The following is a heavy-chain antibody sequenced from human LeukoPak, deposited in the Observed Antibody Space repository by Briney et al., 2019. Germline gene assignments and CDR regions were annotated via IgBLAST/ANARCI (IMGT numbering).Heavy chain of an antibody. CDR3: ASCGELGYDY. Sequence: PSETLSLTCTVSGDSVSSSSYYWGWIRQPPGKGLEWIGNVYYSGSTYYNPSLKSRVTISVDTSKNQFSLKLTSVTAADTAVYYCASCGELGYDYWGQGTLVTVSS. CDR2: VYYSGST. J-gene: IGHJ4*02. V-gene: IGHV4-39*01. D-gene: IGHD2-21*01. CDR1: GDSVSSSSYY.